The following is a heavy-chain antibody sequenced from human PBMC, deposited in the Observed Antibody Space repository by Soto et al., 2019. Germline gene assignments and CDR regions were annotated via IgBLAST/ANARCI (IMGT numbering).Heavy chain of an antibody. CDR3: ATPRKNFYYYGMDV. CDR2: IHHSGST. CDR1: GGSFSGYY. Sequence: TSETLSLTCAVYGGSFSGYYGTWIRQPPGKGLEWIGEIHHSGSTNYNPSLKSRVSISVDMSNNQFSLRLSSVTAADTAVYYCATPRKNFYYYGMDVWGQGTTVTVSS. J-gene: IGHJ6*02. V-gene: IGHV4-34*01.